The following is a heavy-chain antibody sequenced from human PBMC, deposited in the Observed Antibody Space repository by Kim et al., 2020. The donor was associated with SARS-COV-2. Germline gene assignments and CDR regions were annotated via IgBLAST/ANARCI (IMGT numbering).Heavy chain of an antibody. CDR2: MNPNSGNT. J-gene: IGHJ4*02. Sequence: ASVKVSCKASGYTFTSYDINWVRQATGQGLEWMGWMNPNSGNTGYAQKFQGRVTMTRNTSISTAYMELSSLRSEDTAVYYCAIRAAGTGGFDYWGQGTLVTVSS. D-gene: IGHD6-13*01. CDR3: AIRAAGTGGFDY. CDR1: GYTFTSYD. V-gene: IGHV1-8*01.